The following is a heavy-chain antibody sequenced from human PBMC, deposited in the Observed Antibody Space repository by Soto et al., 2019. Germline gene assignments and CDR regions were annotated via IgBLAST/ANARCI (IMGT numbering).Heavy chain of an antibody. CDR1: GYSFTIYC. D-gene: IGHD6-19*01. CDR3: ARRGGSSGWYAFIGSDYYYGMDV. V-gene: IGHV5-51*01. Sequence: GESLKMSCNGSGYSFTIYCIGWVLQMPGKGLDWMWIIYPGDSDTRYSPSFQGQVTISADKSISTAYLQWSSLKASDTAMYYCARRGGSSGWYAFIGSDYYYGMDVWGQGTTVTVSS. CDR2: IYPGDSDT. J-gene: IGHJ6*02.